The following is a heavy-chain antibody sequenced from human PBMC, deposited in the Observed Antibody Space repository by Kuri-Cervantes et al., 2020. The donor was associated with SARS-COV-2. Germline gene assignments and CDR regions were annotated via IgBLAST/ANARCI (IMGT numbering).Heavy chain of an antibody. Sequence: SVKVSCKASGGTFSSYAISWVRQAPGQGLEWMGRIIPIFGTANYAQKLQGRVTMTTDTSTSTAYMELGSLRSDDTAVYYCASRVREDYGEDYWGQGTLVTVSS. CDR2: IIPIFGTA. V-gene: IGHV1-69*05. CDR1: GGTFSSYA. D-gene: IGHD4-17*01. J-gene: IGHJ4*02. CDR3: ASRVREDYGEDY.